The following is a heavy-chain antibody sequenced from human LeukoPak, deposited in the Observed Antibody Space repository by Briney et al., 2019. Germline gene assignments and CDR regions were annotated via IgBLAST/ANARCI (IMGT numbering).Heavy chain of an antibody. CDR1: GFTFSSYS. J-gene: IGHJ4*02. D-gene: IGHD3-10*01. Sequence: GGSLRLSCAASGFTFSSYSMNWVRQAPGKGLEWVSYISSSSSTIYYADSVKGRFTISRDNAKNSLYLQMNSLRAEDTAVYYCAKVVGRDGSGSYYNVWGQGTLVTGSS. CDR2: ISSSSSTI. CDR3: AKVVGRDGSGSYYNV. V-gene: IGHV3-48*04.